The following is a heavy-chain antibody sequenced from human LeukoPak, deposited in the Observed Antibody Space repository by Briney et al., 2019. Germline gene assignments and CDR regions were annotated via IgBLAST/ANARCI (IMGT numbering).Heavy chain of an antibody. CDR1: GYTFTSYD. V-gene: IGHV1-8*01. D-gene: IGHD3-10*01. CDR2: MNPNSGNT. CDR3: VLLWFREMGYFDY. J-gene: IGHJ4*02. Sequence: ASVKVSCKASGYTFTSYDINWVRQATGQGLEWMGWMNPNSGNTGYAQKFQGRVTMTRNTSISTAYMELSSLRSEDTAVYYCVLLWFREMGYFDYWGQGTLVTVSS.